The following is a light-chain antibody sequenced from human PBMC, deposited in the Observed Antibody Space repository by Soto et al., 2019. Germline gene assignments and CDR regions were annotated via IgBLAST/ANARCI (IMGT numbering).Light chain of an antibody. CDR3: SSFAGADIFV. J-gene: IGLJ1*01. V-gene: IGLV2-8*01. Sequence: QSVLTRPPSASGSPGQSVAISCAGTSNDVGGYNYVSWYQQHPGKAPKLIIYEVVKRPSGVPDRFSGSRSGNTASLTVSGLQAEDEADYYCSSFAGADIFVFGTGTKSPS. CDR2: EVV. CDR1: SNDVGGYNY.